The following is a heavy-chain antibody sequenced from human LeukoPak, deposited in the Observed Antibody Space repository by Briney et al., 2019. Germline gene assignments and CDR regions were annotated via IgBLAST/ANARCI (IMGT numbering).Heavy chain of an antibody. CDR1: GYTFTNYY. J-gene: IGHJ4*02. CDR3: ARGSLGYSY. V-gene: IGHV1-46*01. Sequence: ASVKVSCKASGYTFTNYYIHWVRQAPGQGLEWMGLINPSGGGTTYSQKFQGRLTMTRDTSTSTVYMELSSLRSEDTAGYCCARGSLGYSYWGQGTLVTVSS. CDR2: INPSGGGT. D-gene: IGHD5-18*01.